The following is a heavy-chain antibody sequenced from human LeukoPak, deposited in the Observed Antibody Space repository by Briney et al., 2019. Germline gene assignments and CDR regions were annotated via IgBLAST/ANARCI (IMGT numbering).Heavy chain of an antibody. CDR2: IHHSGPT. CDR1: GGSISSYY. V-gene: IGHV4-59*08. CDR3: AGSGWSFDAFDF. J-gene: IGHJ3*01. Sequence: SETLSLTCTVSGGSISSYYWSWIRQPPGKGLEWIGYIHHSGPTNYSPSLKSRVTISVDTSKNRFSLRLSSLTAADTAVYFCAGSGWSFDAFDFWGQGTMVTVSS. D-gene: IGHD6-19*01.